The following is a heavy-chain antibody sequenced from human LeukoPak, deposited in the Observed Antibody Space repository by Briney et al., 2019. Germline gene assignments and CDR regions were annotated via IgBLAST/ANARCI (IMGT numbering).Heavy chain of an antibody. CDR1: GGSISSGGYY. J-gene: IGHJ5*02. CDR2: IYYSASS. V-gene: IGHV4-31*03. D-gene: IGHD6-13*01. CDR3: ARVSRVRAAGP. Sequence: PSQTLSLTCTVSGGSISSGGYYWSWIRQHPGKGLEWIGYIYYSASSYYNPSLKSRVTISVDTSKNQFSLKLSSVTAADTAVYYCARVSRVRAAGPWRQGTLVTVSS.